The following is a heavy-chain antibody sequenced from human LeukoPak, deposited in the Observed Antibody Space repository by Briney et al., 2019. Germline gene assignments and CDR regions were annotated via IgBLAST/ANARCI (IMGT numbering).Heavy chain of an antibody. CDR1: GFTFSSYA. CDR2: ISYDGSNK. CDR3: ARDYSRSPRGVVPAATLAY. V-gene: IGHV3-30*04. J-gene: IGHJ4*02. D-gene: IGHD2-2*01. Sequence: GGSLRLSCAASGFTFSSYAMHWVRQAPGKGLEWVAVISYDGSNKYYADSVKGRFTISRDNSKYTLYLQMNSLRAEDTAVYYCARDYSRSPRGVVPAATLAYWGQGTLVTVSS.